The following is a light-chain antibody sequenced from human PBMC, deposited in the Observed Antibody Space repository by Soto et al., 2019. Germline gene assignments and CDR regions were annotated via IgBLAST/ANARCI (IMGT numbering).Light chain of an antibody. CDR2: AAS. CDR1: QGISSY. J-gene: IGKJ4*01. Sequence: AIRMTQSPSSFSASTGDRVTITCRASQGISSYLAWYQQNPGKAPKLLLYAASTLQSGVPSRFSGSGSGTDFTLTISCLQSEDFATYYCQQYYSYPLTFGGGTKVEIK. CDR3: QQYYSYPLT. V-gene: IGKV1-8*01.